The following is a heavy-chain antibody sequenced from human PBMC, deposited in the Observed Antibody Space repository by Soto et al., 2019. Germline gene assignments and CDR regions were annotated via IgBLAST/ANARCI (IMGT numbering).Heavy chain of an antibody. CDR3: ARGRGDGSVRRCSRAYYYPMAV. V-gene: IGHV4-34*01. J-gene: IGHJ6*03. Sequence: PSETLCLTCAVYGGSFRGYDWSGSRQPPGKGLEWIGEINHSGSTNYNPSLKSRVTISVDTSKNQFSLKLSSVTAADTAVYYCARGRGDGSVRRCSRAYYYPMAVRGKGPSVT. CDR1: GGSFRGYD. CDR2: INHSGST. D-gene: IGHD2-15*01.